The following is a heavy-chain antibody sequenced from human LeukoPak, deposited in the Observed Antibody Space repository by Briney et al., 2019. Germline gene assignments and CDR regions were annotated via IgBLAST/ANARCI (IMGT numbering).Heavy chain of an antibody. CDR3: AREAVSGWYDYFDY. CDR2: LYHSGST. V-gene: IGHV4-38-2*02. J-gene: IGHJ4*02. Sequence: PSETLSLTCTVSGYSISNGHYWSWIRQPPGKGLEWIGSLYHSGSTFYNPSLKNRVSISVDTSKNQFSLKLSSVTAADTAVYYCAREAVSGWYDYFDYWGQGTLVTVSS. D-gene: IGHD6-19*01. CDR1: GYSISNGHY.